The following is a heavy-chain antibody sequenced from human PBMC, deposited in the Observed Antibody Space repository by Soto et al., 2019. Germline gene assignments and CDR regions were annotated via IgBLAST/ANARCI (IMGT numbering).Heavy chain of an antibody. V-gene: IGHV4-39*01. CDR3: ARHFSHDTFDI. J-gene: IGHJ3*02. Sequence: QLQLQESGPGLVKPSETLSLTCTVSGGSISSSSYYWGWIRQPPGKGLEWIGSIYYSGSTYYNPSLKSRVTISVDTSKNQFSLKLSSVTAADTAVYYCARHFSHDTFDIWGQGTMVTVSS. CDR2: IYYSGST. CDR1: GGSISSSSYY.